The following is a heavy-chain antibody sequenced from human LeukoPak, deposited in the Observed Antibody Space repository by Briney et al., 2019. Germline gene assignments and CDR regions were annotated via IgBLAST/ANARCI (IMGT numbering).Heavy chain of an antibody. D-gene: IGHD3-16*01. Sequence: SETLSLTCTVSGGSISSYYWSWIRQPPGKGLEWIGYIYYSGSTNYNPSLKSRVTISVDTSKNQFSLKLSSVTAADTAVYYCARHTGGRGGFDYWGQGTLVTVSS. CDR3: ARHTGGRGGFDY. J-gene: IGHJ4*02. CDR2: IYYSGST. V-gene: IGHV4-59*08. CDR1: GGSISSYY.